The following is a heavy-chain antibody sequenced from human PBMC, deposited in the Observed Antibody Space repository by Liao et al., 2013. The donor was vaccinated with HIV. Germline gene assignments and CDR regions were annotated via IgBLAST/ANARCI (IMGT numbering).Heavy chain of an antibody. V-gene: IGHV4-61*02. D-gene: IGHD6-19*01. CDR2: IYTSGST. J-gene: IGHJ4*02. Sequence: QVQLQESGPGLVKPSQTLSLTCTVSGGSISSGSYYWSWIRQPAGKGLEWIGRIYTSGSTNYNPSLKSRVTISVDTSKNQFSLKLSSVTAADTAVFYCARALEDNSGWGNYFDSWGRGTLVTVSS. CDR1: GGSISSGSYY. CDR3: ARALEDNSGWGNYFDS.